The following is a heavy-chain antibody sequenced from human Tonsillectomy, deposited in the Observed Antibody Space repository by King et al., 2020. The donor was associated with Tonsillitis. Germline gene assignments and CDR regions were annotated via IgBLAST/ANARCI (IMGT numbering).Heavy chain of an antibody. CDR1: GFTFSSYS. Sequence: LVESGGGLVKPGGSLRLSCAASGFTFSSYSMIWVRQAPGKGLEWVSSISSSSSYIYYADSVKGRFTISRDNAKNSLYLQMNSLRAEDTALYYCARGGHDSGDYLNYWGQGTLVTVSS. D-gene: IGHD4-17*01. V-gene: IGHV3-21*01. CDR3: ARGGHDSGDYLNY. J-gene: IGHJ4*02. CDR2: ISSSSSYI.